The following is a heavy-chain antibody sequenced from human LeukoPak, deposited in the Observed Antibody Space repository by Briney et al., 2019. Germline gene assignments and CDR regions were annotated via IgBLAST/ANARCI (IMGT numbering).Heavy chain of an antibody. CDR2: IYYSGRT. Sequence: SETLSLTCSVSGDSVSRSDSYWDWIRQPPGTGLEWIGTIYYSGRTYYSPPLKSRVTMSVDPSNNQFSLNLRSVTAADTAVYYCARRRYYDGSGYLEWGQGTLLSVSS. D-gene: IGHD3-22*01. J-gene: IGHJ1*01. V-gene: IGHV4-39*01. CDR3: ARRRYYDGSGYLE. CDR1: GDSVSRSDSY.